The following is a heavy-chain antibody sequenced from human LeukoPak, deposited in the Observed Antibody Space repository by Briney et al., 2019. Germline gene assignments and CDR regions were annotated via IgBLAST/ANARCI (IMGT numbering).Heavy chain of an antibody. D-gene: IGHD5-18*01. CDR2: ISSSGSTI. CDR3: AREGGYSYGLDI. V-gene: IGHV3-48*03. J-gene: IGHJ3*02. Sequence: GGSLRLSCAASGFTFSSYEMNWVRQAPGRGLEWVSYISSSGSTIYYADSVKGRFTISRDNAKNSLYLQMNSLRAEDTAVYYCAREGGYSYGLDIWGQGTMVTVSS. CDR1: GFTFSSYE.